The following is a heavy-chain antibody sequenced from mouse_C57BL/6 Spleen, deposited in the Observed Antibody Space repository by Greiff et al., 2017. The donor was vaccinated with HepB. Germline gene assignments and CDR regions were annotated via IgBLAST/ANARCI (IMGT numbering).Heavy chain of an antibody. CDR2: ISDGGSYT. Sequence: EVQRVESGGGLVKPGGSLKLSCAASGFTFSSYAMSWVRQTPEKRLEWVATISDGGSYTYYPDNVKGRFTISRDNAKNNLYLQMSHLKSEDTAMYYCARGSSSYAMDYWGQGTSVTVSS. V-gene: IGHV5-4*01. J-gene: IGHJ4*01. D-gene: IGHD1-1*01. CDR1: GFTFSSYA. CDR3: ARGSSSYAMDY.